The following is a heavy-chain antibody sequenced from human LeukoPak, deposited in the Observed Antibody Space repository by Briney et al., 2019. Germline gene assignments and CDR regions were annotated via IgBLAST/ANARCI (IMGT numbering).Heavy chain of an antibody. Sequence: SETLSLTCTVSGGSITSSRYYWGWISQPPGKRLEWIGNVFYRGRTNDNPSLKSRVTMSVDTSKNQFSLRVSSVTAADSAVYYCARMDTAVVPGDRVNYYMDVWGKGTTVTVSS. D-gene: IGHD2-2*03. J-gene: IGHJ6*03. V-gene: IGHV4-39*07. CDR3: ARMDTAVVPGDRVNYYMDV. CDR2: VFYRGRT. CDR1: GGSITSSRYY.